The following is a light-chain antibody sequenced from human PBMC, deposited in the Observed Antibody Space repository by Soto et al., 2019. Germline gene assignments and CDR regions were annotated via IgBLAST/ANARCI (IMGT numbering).Light chain of an antibody. CDR2: DAS. CDR1: PDINNY. Sequence: DIQLNQSPSSLSASVGDRVTITCQASPDINNYLNWYQQKPGKAPKLLIFDASSVETGVPSRFSGSGSGTHFTFTISSLEPEDIATYHCQQYEDLPLTFGGGTRVALK. CDR3: QQYEDLPLT. J-gene: IGKJ4*01. V-gene: IGKV1-33*01.